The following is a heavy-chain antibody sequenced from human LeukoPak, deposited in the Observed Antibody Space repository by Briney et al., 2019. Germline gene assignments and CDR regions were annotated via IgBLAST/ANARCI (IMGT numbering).Heavy chain of an antibody. CDR3: AGGRGMGY. CDR2: ISWNSGSI. Sequence: GRSLRLSCAASGFTFDDYAMHWVRQAPGKGLEWVSGISWNSGSIGYADSVKGRFTISRDNAKNSLYLQMNSLRAEDTAVYYCAGGRGMGYWGQGTLVTVSS. J-gene: IGHJ4*02. CDR1: GFTFDDYA. D-gene: IGHD3-16*01. V-gene: IGHV3-9*01.